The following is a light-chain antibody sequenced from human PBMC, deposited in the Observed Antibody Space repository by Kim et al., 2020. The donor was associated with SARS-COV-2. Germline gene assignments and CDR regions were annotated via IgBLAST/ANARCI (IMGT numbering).Light chain of an antibody. CDR1: KLGDKY. Sequence: SYELTQPPSVSVSPGQTASITCSGDKLGDKYACWYQQKPGQSPVLVIYQDSKRPSGIPERFSGSNSWNTATLTISGTQAMDEADYYCQAWDSSTADVVFGGGTKLTVL. CDR2: QDS. CDR3: QAWDSSTADVV. V-gene: IGLV3-1*01. J-gene: IGLJ2*01.